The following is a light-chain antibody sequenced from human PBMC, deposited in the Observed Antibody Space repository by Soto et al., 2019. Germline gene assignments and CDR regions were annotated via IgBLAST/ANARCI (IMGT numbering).Light chain of an antibody. CDR2: DVT. CDR1: SSNVGDYDY. V-gene: IGLV2-11*01. Sequence: QSVLTQPPSVSEAPRQRVTISCTGTSSNVGDYDYVSWYQQHPGKAPRLVIYDVTKRPSGVPDRFSGSRSGNTASLTISGLQAEDDGYYYCCSYAGSHTFVFGGGTKLTVL. CDR3: CSYAGSHTFV. J-gene: IGLJ2*01.